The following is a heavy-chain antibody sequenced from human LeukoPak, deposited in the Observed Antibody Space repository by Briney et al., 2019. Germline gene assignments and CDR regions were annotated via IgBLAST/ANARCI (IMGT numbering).Heavy chain of an antibody. J-gene: IGHJ2*01. D-gene: IGHD2-2*01. CDR3: VRAPGGFYCSNTSCPPRYLDL. Sequence: SQTLSLTCAISGDSVSSNSVTWNWIRQSPSRGLEWLGRTYYRSTWYNDYAVSVRGRITVNPDTSKNQFSLHLNSVTAADTAIYYCVRAPGGFYCSNTSCPPRYLDLWGRGTLVTVSS. CDR1: GDSVSSNSVT. V-gene: IGHV6-1*01. CDR2: TYYRSTWYN.